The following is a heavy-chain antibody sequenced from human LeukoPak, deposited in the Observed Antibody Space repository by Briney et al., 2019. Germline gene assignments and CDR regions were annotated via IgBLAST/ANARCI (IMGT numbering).Heavy chain of an antibody. Sequence: SETLSLTCAVSGGSISSSNWWSWVRQPPGKGLGWIGEIYHGGSTNYNPSLKSRVAMSVDRSRNQFSLQLSSVTAADTAVYYCAKGEDHGSGTVHFASWGQGTLVTVSS. CDR3: AKGEDHGSGTVHFAS. CDR1: GGSISSSNW. CDR2: IYHGGST. D-gene: IGHD3-10*01. J-gene: IGHJ4*02. V-gene: IGHV4-4*02.